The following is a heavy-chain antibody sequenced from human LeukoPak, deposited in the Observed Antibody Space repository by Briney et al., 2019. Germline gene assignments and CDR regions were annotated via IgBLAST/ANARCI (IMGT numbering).Heavy chain of an antibody. D-gene: IGHD3-16*01. CDR1: GFTVSSNY. V-gene: IGHV3-66*01. CDR3: ASGDMITPYYFDY. J-gene: IGHJ4*02. Sequence: GGSLRLSCAASGFTVSSNYMSWVRQAPRKGLEWVSVIYSGGSTYYADSVKGRFTISRDNSKNTLYLQMNSLRAEDTAVYYCASGDMITPYYFDYWGQGTLVTVSS. CDR2: IYSGGST.